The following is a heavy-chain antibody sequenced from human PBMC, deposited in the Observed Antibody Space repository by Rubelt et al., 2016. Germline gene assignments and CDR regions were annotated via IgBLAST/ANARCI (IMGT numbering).Heavy chain of an antibody. V-gene: IGHV4-4*07. CDR1: GGSMNTYY. J-gene: IGHJ6*03. CDR3: ARGHPSRRHMDV. Sequence: QVQLQESGPGSVKASETLSLSCTVSGGSMNTYYWTWIRQPAGKGLEWIGRIYSSGSTDFSPSLKSRVTMSVDTSKNQFFLSLTSVTAADTAVYYCARGHPSRRHMDVWGKGTTVTVSS. CDR2: IYSSGST.